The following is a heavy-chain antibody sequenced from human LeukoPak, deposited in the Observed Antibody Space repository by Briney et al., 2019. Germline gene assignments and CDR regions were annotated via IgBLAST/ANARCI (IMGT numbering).Heavy chain of an antibody. J-gene: IGHJ4*02. V-gene: IGHV3-23*01. CDR3: AKLKNSSRIYFDY. CDR2: ISGSGGST. CDR1: GFTFSSYA. Sequence: QSGGSLRLSCAASGFTFSSYAMSWVRQAPGKGLEWVSAISGSGGSTYYADSVKGRFTISRDSSKNTLYLQMNSLRAEDTAVYYCAKLKNSSRIYFDYWGQGTLVTVSS. D-gene: IGHD6-13*01.